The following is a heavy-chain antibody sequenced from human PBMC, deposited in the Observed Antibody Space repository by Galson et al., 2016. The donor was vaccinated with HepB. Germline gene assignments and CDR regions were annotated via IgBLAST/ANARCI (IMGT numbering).Heavy chain of an antibody. CDR3: ARDDDDSGNYAENYFDY. J-gene: IGHJ4*02. D-gene: IGHD4-11*01. CDR2: ISMSSTYT. Sequence: SLRLSCAASGFTFSTCRMNWVRQAPGKGLEWVSSISMSSTYTYYADSVKGRFTISRDNAKNSLYLQMNSLRAEDTAVYYCARDDDDSGNYAENYFDYWGQGTLVTVSS. CDR1: GFTFSTCR. V-gene: IGHV3-21*01.